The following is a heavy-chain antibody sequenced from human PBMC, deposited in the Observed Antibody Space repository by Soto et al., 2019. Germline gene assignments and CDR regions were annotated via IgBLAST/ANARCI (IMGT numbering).Heavy chain of an antibody. Sequence: EVQLLDSGGGLVQPGGSLRLSCAASGFTFSSYAMSWVRQAPGKGLEWFSVISASGGTTYYADSVNGRFTISRDNSRNTLYLQMNSLRAEDTAVYYCAKAPPYYNFWSGKNWFDPWGQGTLVTVSS. CDR2: ISASGGTT. CDR3: AKAPPYYNFWSGKNWFDP. CDR1: GFTFSSYA. J-gene: IGHJ5*02. V-gene: IGHV3-23*01. D-gene: IGHD3-3*01.